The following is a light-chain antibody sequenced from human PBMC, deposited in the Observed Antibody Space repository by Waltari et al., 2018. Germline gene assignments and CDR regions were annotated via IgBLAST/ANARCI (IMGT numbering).Light chain of an antibody. CDR3: QQYNSPWT. CDR2: KAS. V-gene: IGKV1-5*03. Sequence: DIQMTQYPSTLSASAGDRVTITCRASQSIGSWLAWYQQKPGKAPKLLIYKASSLESGVPSRFSGSGSGTEFTLTIIRLQPDDFATYYCQQYNSPWTFGQGTKVEI. CDR1: QSIGSW. J-gene: IGKJ1*01.